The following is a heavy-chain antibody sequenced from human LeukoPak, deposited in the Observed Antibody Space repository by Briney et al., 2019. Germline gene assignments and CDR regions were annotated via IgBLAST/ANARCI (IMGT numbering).Heavy chain of an antibody. CDR2: IYSGGST. CDR3: ARGVPNYRGSLYYYYYYMDV. Sequence: GGSLRLSCAASGFTVSSNYMSWVRQAPGKGLEWVSVIYSGGSTYYADSVKGRFTISRDNSKNTLYLQMNSLRAEDTAVYYCARGVPNYRGSLYYYYYYMDVWGKGTTVTVSS. CDR1: GFTVSSNY. J-gene: IGHJ6*03. V-gene: IGHV3-53*01. D-gene: IGHD4-11*01.